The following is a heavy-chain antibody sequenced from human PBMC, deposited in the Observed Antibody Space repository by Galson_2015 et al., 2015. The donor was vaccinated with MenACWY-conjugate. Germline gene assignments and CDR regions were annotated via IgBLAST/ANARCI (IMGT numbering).Heavy chain of an antibody. D-gene: IGHD1-1*01. V-gene: IGHV3-74*01. J-gene: IGHJ4*02. Sequence: SLRLSCAASGFTFNNYWMHWVRQPPGKGLEWISYINADGSFSSYADSVKGRFTISTDNAKNMVYLQMDGLGDEDTAVYFCARDNNWSFDSWGQGTLVTVSS. CDR3: ARDNNWSFDS. CDR2: INADGSFS. CDR1: GFTFNNYW.